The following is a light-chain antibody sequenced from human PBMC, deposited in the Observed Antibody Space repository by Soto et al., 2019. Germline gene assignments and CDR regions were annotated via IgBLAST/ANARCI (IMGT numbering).Light chain of an antibody. J-gene: IGLJ1*01. CDR1: SSNIGSNT. CDR3: ASWDDSLNAHV. V-gene: IGLV1-44*01. Sequence: QSVLTQPPSASGTPGQRVTISCSGSSSNIGSNTVNWYQHLPGTAPKLLMYKNTLRPSGVPDRFSASKSGTSASLAISGLQSEDEGDYYCASWDDSLNAHVFGTWTKLTVL. CDR2: KNT.